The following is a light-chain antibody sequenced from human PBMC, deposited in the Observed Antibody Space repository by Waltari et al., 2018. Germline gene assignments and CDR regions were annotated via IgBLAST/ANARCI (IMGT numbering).Light chain of an antibody. CDR1: QSISKD. CDR3: QKYEALPAT. V-gene: IGKV3-20*01. Sequence: SCRASQSISKDLVWYQQKPGQAPRLLIYEASIRATCIPDRFSGSGSGTDFSLIISILEPEDFAVYYCQKYEALPATFGQGTKVEIK. J-gene: IGKJ1*01. CDR2: EAS.